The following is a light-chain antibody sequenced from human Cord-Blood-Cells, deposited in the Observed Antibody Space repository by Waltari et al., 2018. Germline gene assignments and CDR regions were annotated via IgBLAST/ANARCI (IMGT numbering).Light chain of an antibody. CDR3: SSYTSSSHAV. CDR2: DVS. J-gene: IGLJ7*01. Sequence: QSALTQPASVSGSPGQSITISCTGTRSDVGGYNYVSWYQQHPGKAPKLMIYDVSNRPSGVSKRFAGSNSGNTAALTISGLQAEDEADYYCSSYTSSSHAVFGGGTQLTGL. V-gene: IGLV2-14*01. CDR1: RSDVGGYNY.